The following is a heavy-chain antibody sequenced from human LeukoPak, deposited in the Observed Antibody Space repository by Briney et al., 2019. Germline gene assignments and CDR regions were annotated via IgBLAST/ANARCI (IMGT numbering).Heavy chain of an antibody. Sequence: PSETLSLTCTVSLDSTTSNFWSWVRQPPGKGLEWIGEIHRSGSPNYNPSLQSLVTISIDRSRTQIALELSSVTAADTAVYYCAREILGGFNPGAYWGQGTLVTVSS. CDR2: IHRSGSP. D-gene: IGHD1-14*01. J-gene: IGHJ4*02. CDR3: AREILGGFNPGAY. CDR1: LDSTTSNF. V-gene: IGHV4-4*02.